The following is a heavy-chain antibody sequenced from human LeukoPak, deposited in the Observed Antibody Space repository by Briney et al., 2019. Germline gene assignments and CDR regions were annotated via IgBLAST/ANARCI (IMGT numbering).Heavy chain of an antibody. Sequence: SQTLSLTCTVSGGSISSGGYYWSWIRQHPGKGLEWIGYIYYSGSTCYNPSLKSRVTISVDTSKNQFSLKLSSVTAADTAVYYCARVDPYYYPFDYWGQGTLVTVSS. V-gene: IGHV4-31*03. CDR1: GGSISSGGYY. J-gene: IGHJ4*02. CDR3: ARVDPYYYPFDY. CDR2: IYYSGST. D-gene: IGHD3-10*01.